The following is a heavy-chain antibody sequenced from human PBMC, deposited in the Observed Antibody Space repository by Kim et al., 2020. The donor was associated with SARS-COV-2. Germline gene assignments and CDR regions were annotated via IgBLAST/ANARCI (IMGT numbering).Heavy chain of an antibody. CDR2: IFYSGST. CDR1: GDSISSYY. J-gene: IGHJ4*02. CDR3: ARSEGRASWHQFDY. V-gene: IGHV4-59*01. Sequence: SETLSLTCTVSGDSISSYYWSWIRQLPGKGLEWIGYIFYSGSTNYNPSLKSRVTISWDTSRNQFSLDLTSVIDADTAVYYCARSEGRASWHQFDYWGQGILVTVSS.